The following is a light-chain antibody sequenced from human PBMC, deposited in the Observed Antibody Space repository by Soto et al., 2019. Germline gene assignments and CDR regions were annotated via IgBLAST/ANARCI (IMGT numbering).Light chain of an antibody. CDR1: SGHSSYA. V-gene: IGLV4-69*01. CDR3: QTWGTGFWV. J-gene: IGLJ3*02. CDR2: LNSDGSH. Sequence: QPVLTQSPSASASLGASVKLTCTLSSGHSSYAIAWHQQQTEKGPRYLMKLNSDGSHSKGDGIPDRFSGSSSGAERYLTISSLQSEDEADYYSQTWGTGFWVFGGGTKVTVL.